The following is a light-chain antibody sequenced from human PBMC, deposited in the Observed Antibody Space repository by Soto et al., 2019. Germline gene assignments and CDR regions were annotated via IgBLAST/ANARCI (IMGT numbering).Light chain of an antibody. Sequence: QSALTQPASVSGSPGQSIAISCTGTSSDVGGYNYVSWYQQHPGKAPKLMIYDVSNRPSGVSERFSGSKSGNTASLTISGLQAEDEADYYCSSYTSSSPWVFGGGTKLTVL. CDR2: DVS. CDR1: SSDVGGYNY. CDR3: SSYTSSSPWV. J-gene: IGLJ3*02. V-gene: IGLV2-14*03.